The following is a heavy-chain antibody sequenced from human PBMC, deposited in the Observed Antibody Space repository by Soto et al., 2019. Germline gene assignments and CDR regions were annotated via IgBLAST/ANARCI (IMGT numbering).Heavy chain of an antibody. CDR2: ISSSSSYI. J-gene: IGHJ6*03. V-gene: IGHV3-21*01. CDR3: ARVGWVGGGGYYYYHYRAF. CDR1: GFTFSSYS. Sequence: GGSLRLSCAASGFTFSSYSMNWVRQAPGKGLEWVSSISSSSSYIYYADSVKGRFTISRDNAKNSLYLQMNSLRAEDTAVYYWARVGWVGGGGYYYYHYRAFGGNGTTDTVS. D-gene: IGHD2-15*01.